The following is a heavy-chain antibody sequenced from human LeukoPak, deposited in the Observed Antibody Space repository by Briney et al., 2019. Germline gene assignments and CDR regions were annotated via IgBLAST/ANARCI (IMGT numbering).Heavy chain of an antibody. CDR2: IIPIFGTA. V-gene: IGHV1-69*05. Sequence: SVKVSCKASGGTFSSYAISWVRQAPGQGLEWMGGIIPIFGTANYAQKFQGRVTITTDESTSTAYMELSSLRSEDTAVYYCARNGAYSSSSDYYYYYMDVWGKETTVTVSS. CDR1: GGTFSSYA. D-gene: IGHD6-6*01. CDR3: ARNGAYSSSSDYYYYYMDV. J-gene: IGHJ6*03.